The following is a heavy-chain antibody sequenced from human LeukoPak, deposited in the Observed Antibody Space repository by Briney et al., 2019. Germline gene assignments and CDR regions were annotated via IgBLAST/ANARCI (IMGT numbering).Heavy chain of an antibody. D-gene: IGHD2-2*01. CDR2: IYYTGTT. V-gene: IGHV4-39*01. CDR3: ARRKTNAWYYFDF. CDR1: GGSISSTSYY. J-gene: IGHJ4*02. Sequence: PSETLSLTCTVSGGSISSTSYYWAWIRQPPGKGLEWIGLIYYTGTTYYNTSLESRVSMSVDTSKNQFSLRLTSLTAADTAVYYCARRKTNAWYYFDFWGPGALVSVSS.